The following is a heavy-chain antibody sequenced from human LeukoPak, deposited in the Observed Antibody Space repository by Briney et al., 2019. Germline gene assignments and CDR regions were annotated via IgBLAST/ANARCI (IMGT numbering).Heavy chain of an antibody. CDR2: IIPIFGTA. Sequence: SVKVSCKASGYTFTSYYMHWVRQAPGQGLEWMGGIIPIFGTANYAQKFQGRVTITADESTSTAYMELSSLRSEDTAVYYCARDDNYYYGMDVWGQGTTVTVSS. CDR3: ARDDNYYYGMDV. V-gene: IGHV1-69*13. D-gene: IGHD3-9*01. J-gene: IGHJ6*02. CDR1: GYTFTSYY.